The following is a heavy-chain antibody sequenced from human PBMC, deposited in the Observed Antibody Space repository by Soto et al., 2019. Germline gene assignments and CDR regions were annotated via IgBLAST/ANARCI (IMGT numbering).Heavy chain of an antibody. CDR3: ASVTGERNYFDYYYRMDV. D-gene: IGHD4-4*01. J-gene: IGHJ6*02. CDR1: GGSISSYY. V-gene: IGHV4-59*01. CDR2: IYYSGST. Sequence: QVQLQESGPGLVKPSETLSLTCTVSGGSISSYYWSWIRQPPGKGLEWIGYIYYSGSTNYNPSLKSRDTISVDTAQDQFPLKLSSVTAEDTAVYYCASVTGERNYFDYYYRMDVWGQGTTVTVSS.